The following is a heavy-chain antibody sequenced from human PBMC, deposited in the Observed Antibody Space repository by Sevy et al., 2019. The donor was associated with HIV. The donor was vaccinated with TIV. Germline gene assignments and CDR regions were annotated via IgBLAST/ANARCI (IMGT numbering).Heavy chain of an antibody. V-gene: IGHV1-2*06. D-gene: IGHD1-7*01. CDR2: VYPHSGGT. CDR3: ARDGGGGTTNSGMDV. J-gene: IGHJ6*02. CDR1: GYTFTGDY. Sequence: ASVKVSCKASGYTFTGDYLHWVRQAPGQGLEWMGRVYPHSGGTNYAQKFQGRVTMTRDTSISTAYMELGRLRSDETAVYYCARDGGGGTTNSGMDVWGQGTTVTVSS.